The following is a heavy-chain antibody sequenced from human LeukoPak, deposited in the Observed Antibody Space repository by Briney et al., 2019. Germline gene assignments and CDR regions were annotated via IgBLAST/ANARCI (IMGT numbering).Heavy chain of an antibody. D-gene: IGHD3-22*01. CDR3: ARDSGIVVDLGSEYYFDY. V-gene: IGHV1-69*01. Sequence: SVKVSCKASGGTFSSYAISWVRQAPGQGLEWMGGIIPLFGTANYVQKFQGRVTITADESTSTAYMELSSLRSEDTAVYYCARDSGIVVDLGSEYYFDYWGQGTLVTVSS. CDR1: GGTFSSYA. J-gene: IGHJ4*02. CDR2: IIPLFGTA.